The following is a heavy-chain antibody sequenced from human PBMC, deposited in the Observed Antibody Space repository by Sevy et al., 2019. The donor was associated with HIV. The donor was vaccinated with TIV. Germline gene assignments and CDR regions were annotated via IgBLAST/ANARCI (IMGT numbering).Heavy chain of an antibody. V-gene: IGHV3-30*04. D-gene: IGHD1-1*01. CDR3: ALERLSSDVAEYFQN. J-gene: IGHJ1*01. CDR1: GFTFSRYS. CDR2: ISFDASNK. Sequence: GGSLRLSCAASGFTFSRYSMHWVRQAPGKGLEWVATISFDASNKHYADSVKGRFTISRDNFQNSLFLQMNSLRPEDTAVYYCALERLSSDVAEYFQNWGQSTLVTDSS.